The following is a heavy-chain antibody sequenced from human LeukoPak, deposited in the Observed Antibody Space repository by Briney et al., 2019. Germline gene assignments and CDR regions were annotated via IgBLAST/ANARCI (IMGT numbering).Heavy chain of an antibody. Sequence: PSETLSLTCAVNGGSFSGYYWSWLRQAPGKGLEWIGEISQSGSTKYNPSLKRRVTISADTSKNQFSLKLSSVSAADTAVYYCARDQQLVSYFFDYWGQGTLVTVSS. CDR2: ISQSGST. J-gene: IGHJ4*02. CDR3: ARDQQLVSYFFDY. V-gene: IGHV4-34*01. D-gene: IGHD4-11*01. CDR1: GGSFSGYY.